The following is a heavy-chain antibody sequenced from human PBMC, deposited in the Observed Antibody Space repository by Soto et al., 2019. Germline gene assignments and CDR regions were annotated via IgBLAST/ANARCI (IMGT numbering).Heavy chain of an antibody. CDR3: ARDHRYNRNDEGWFDP. D-gene: IGHD1-20*01. CDR1: GYIFSTYD. Sequence: QVQLVQSGAEVKKPGASVKVSCKASGYIFSTYDINWVRQAPGQGLEWMGWLNPNSGNTGYAQKFQGRVTMTRNTSINTAYMELSSLGSEDTAVYYCARDHRYNRNDEGWFDPWGQGTLVTVSS. V-gene: IGHV1-8*01. J-gene: IGHJ5*02. CDR2: LNPNSGNT.